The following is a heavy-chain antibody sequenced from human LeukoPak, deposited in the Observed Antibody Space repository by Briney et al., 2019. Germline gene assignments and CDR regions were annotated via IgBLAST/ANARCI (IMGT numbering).Heavy chain of an antibody. CDR2: IYYSGRT. CDR3: ARGSLLYSSSPFDY. V-gene: IGHV4-59*11. Sequence: PSETLSLTCTVSGDFISSHYWSWIRQPPGKGLECIGYIYYSGRTNYNPSLKSRVTISVDTSKNQFSLKLSSVTAADTAVHYCARGSLLYSSSPFDYWGQGTLVTVSS. CDR1: GDFISSHY. D-gene: IGHD6-6*01. J-gene: IGHJ4*02.